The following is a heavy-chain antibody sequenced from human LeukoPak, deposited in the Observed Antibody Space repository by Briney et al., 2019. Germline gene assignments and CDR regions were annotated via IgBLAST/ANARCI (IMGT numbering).Heavy chain of an antibody. Sequence: GGSLRLSCAASGFTFSSYWMSWVRQAPGKGLEWVANIKQDGSEKYYVDSVKGRFTISRDNAKNSLYLQMNSLRAEDTAVYYCAREGVVVTNPMDVWGQGTTVTVSS. CDR1: GFTFSSYW. CDR2: IKQDGSEK. V-gene: IGHV3-7*01. J-gene: IGHJ6*02. D-gene: IGHD2-21*02. CDR3: AREGVVVTNPMDV.